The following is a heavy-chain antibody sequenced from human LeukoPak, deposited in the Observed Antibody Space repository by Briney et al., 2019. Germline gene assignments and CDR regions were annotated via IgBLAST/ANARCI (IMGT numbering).Heavy chain of an antibody. CDR2: ISYDGSNK. CDR3: ARVRGYCSSTSCYSDY. CDR1: EFTVSSYA. J-gene: IGHJ4*02. Sequence: GRSLRLSCAASEFTVSSYAMHWVRQAPGKGLEWVAVISYDGSNKYYADSVKGRFTIPRVNSNNTLYLQMNSLRAEDTAVYYCARVRGYCSSTSCYSDYWGQGTLVTVSS. D-gene: IGHD2-2*01. V-gene: IGHV3-30-3*01.